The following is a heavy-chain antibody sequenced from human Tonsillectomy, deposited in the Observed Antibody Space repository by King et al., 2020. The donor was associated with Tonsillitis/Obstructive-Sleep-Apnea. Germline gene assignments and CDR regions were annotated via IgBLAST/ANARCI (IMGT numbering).Heavy chain of an antibody. V-gene: IGHV3-30*01. CDR3: ARGYSSGWYYFDY. J-gene: IGHJ4*02. Sequence: VQLVESGGGVVQPGRSLRLSCAASGFTFSSYAMHWVRQAPGKGLEWVAVISYDGSNKYYADSVKGRFTISRDNSKNTLYLQMNSLRAEDTAAYYCARGYSSGWYYFDYWGQGTLVTVSS. D-gene: IGHD6-19*01. CDR1: GFTFSSYA. CDR2: ISYDGSNK.